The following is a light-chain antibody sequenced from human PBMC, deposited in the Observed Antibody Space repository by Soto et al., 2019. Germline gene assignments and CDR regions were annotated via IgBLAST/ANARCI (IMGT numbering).Light chain of an antibody. CDR3: AAWDESPNVPV. CDR1: NSNIGRNT. CDR2: SNN. J-gene: IGLJ2*01. V-gene: IGLV1-44*01. Sequence: QSVLTQPPSASGTPGQRVTISCSGSNSNIGRNTVNWYQQLPGAAPNLLIYSNNERPSGVPDRFSGSKSGTSASLAISGLQSEDEAEYYCAAWDESPNVPVFGGGTKLTV.